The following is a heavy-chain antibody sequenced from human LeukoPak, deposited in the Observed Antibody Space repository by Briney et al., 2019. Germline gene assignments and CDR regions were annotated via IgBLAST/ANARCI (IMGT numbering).Heavy chain of an antibody. CDR3: ARDSASSWYGDFDH. CDR1: GYTFTNYG. D-gene: IGHD6-13*01. V-gene: IGHV1-18*01. Sequence: GASVKVSCKASGYTFTNYGISWVRQAPGQGLEWMGWISAYNGNTNYAQKLQGRVTMTTDTSTSTAYMELRSLRSDDTAVYYCARDSASSWYGDFDHWGQGTLVTISS. CDR2: ISAYNGNT. J-gene: IGHJ4*02.